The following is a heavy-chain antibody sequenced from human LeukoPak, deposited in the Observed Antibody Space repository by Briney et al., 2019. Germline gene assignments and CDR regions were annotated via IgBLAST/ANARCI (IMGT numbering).Heavy chain of an antibody. CDR2: INPNSGGT. Sequence: ASVKVSCKASGYTFTGYYMHWVRQAPGQGLEWMGWINPNSGGTNYAQKFQGRVTMTRDTSISTAYMELSRLRSDDTAVYYCAREGQSGSYWAAFDIWGQGTMVTVSS. J-gene: IGHJ3*02. CDR1: GYTFTGYY. V-gene: IGHV1-2*02. CDR3: AREGQSGSYWAAFDI. D-gene: IGHD1-26*01.